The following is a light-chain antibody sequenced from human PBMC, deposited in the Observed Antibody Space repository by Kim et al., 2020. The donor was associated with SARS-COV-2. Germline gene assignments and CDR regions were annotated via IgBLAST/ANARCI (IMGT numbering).Light chain of an antibody. J-gene: IGLJ2*01. V-gene: IGLV3-19*01. CDR2: GKN. Sequence: SSELTQDPAVYVALGQTVRITCQGDSLRRYYATWYQQKPGQTPLLVIYGKNNRPSGIPDRFSGSSSGNTASLTITGTQAGDEADYSCNYRASNDIVVFGG. CDR3: NYRASNDIVV. CDR1: SLRRYY.